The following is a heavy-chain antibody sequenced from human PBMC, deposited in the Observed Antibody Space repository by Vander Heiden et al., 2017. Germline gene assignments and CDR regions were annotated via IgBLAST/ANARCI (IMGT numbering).Heavy chain of an antibody. Sequence: VQLMQSGAEVKKLGASVKVSCKASGFTFANYGFSWVGQAPGRGLEWMRWIGTYNADPNYAQKFQGRVTMTTDTSTSTAYMELRNLRSDDTALYYCARESRGTYGYWGQGTLVTVSS. V-gene: IGHV1-18*01. CDR1: GFTFANYG. CDR3: ARESRGTYGY. CDR2: IGTYNADP. J-gene: IGHJ4*02. D-gene: IGHD1-26*01.